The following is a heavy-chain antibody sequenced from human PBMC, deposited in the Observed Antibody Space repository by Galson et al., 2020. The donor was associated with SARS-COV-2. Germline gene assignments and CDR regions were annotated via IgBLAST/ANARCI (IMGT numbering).Heavy chain of an antibody. Sequence: SCKASGYIFTNYALTWVRQAPGQGLEYMGWINTNTGNPTYVPDLTGRFVFTLDASVNTAYLLITNVKAEDTAVYYCVRDRVNANPYGSGIDYLSYWGQGTLVTVSS. CDR2: INTNTGNP. J-gene: IGHJ4*02. CDR1: GYIFTNYA. V-gene: IGHV7-4-1*02. D-gene: IGHD3-10*01. CDR3: VRDRVNANPYGSGIDYLSY.